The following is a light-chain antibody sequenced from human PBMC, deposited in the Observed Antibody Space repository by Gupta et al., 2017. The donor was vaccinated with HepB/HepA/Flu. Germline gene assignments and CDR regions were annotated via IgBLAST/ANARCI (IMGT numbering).Light chain of an antibody. J-gene: IGKJ5*01. CDR1: QSVSSSY. CDR2: AAS. Sequence: SQSVSSSYIAWYQQKPGQAPRLLIFAASSRAAGIPDRFSGSGSGTDFTLTISRLEAEDFAVYYCQKYDNSPRITFGQGTRLE. V-gene: IGKV3-20*01. CDR3: QKYDNSPRIT.